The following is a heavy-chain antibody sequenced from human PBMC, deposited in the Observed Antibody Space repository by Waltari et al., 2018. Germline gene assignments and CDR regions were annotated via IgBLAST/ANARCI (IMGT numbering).Heavy chain of an antibody. CDR3: ARSQRDAGTIYFDY. V-gene: IGHV1-3*01. Sequence: QVQLGQSGAEIKKPGASVKVSCKASGYTFTNYGIHWGRQAPGQWLEWMGWINAGTGNAKYSQTFQGRVTITRDTSANTAYMELSSLRSEDTAVYYCARSQRDAGTIYFDYRGQGTPVTVSS. CDR1: GYTFTNYG. J-gene: IGHJ4*02. D-gene: IGHD2-2*01. CDR2: INAGTGNA.